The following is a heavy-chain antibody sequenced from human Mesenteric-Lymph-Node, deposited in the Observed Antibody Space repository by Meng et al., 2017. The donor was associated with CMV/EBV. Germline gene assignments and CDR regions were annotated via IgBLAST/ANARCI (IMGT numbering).Heavy chain of an antibody. Sequence: GESLKISCAASGFTFSGSAMHWVRQASGKGLEWVGRIRSKANSYATAYAASVKGRFTISRDDSKNTAYLQMNSLKTEDTAVYYCTSRVGATPSYYGMDVWGQGTTVTVSS. V-gene: IGHV3-73*01. CDR3: TSRVGATPSYYGMDV. CDR1: GFTFSGSA. CDR2: IRSKANSYAT. J-gene: IGHJ6*02. D-gene: IGHD1-26*01.